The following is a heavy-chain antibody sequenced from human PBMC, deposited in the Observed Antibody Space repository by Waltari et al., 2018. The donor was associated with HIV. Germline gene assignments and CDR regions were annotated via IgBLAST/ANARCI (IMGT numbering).Heavy chain of an antibody. CDR3: ARDDFVVVTAAGPFDP. CDR2: ISNDGSNK. V-gene: IGHV3-30*03. Sequence: QVKLVESGGGVVQPGRSLRLSCAASGFSFSSNGMPWAGQAPGTGLEWVAVISNDGSNKYYAESVRGRFTISRDNAKNTLYLQMNSLRAEDTAVYYCARDDFVVVTAAGPFDPWGQGTLVTVSS. J-gene: IGHJ5*02. D-gene: IGHD2-21*02. CDR1: GFSFSSNG.